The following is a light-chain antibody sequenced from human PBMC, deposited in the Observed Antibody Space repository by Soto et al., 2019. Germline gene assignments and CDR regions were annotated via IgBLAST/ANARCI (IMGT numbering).Light chain of an antibody. CDR2: DAS. CDR3: QQVKTYPRT. CDR1: QSVRSW. V-gene: IGKV1-5*01. J-gene: IGKJ4*01. Sequence: AFVGDSVTITCRASQSVRSWLAWYQQKPGTAPKLLIFDASRLESGVPSRFSGSASGTQFTLTIDSLQPEDFATYYCQQVKTYPRTFGGGTKVDIK.